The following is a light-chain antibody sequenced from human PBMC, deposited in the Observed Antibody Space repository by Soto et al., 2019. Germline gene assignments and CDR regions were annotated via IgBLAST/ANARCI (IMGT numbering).Light chain of an antibody. CDR1: QSVSRY. Sequence: EIVLTQSPATLSLSPGERATLSCRASQSVSRYLAWYQQKPGQAPGLLIYHASNSATGIPARFSGSGSGTDVTLTISSLEPEDFAVYYCQQRSNWPPLTFGGGTKVEIK. J-gene: IGKJ4*01. CDR3: QQRSNWPPLT. CDR2: HAS. V-gene: IGKV3-11*01.